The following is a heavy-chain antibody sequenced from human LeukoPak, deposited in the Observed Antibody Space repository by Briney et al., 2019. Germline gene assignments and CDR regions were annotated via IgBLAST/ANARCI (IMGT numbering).Heavy chain of an antibody. V-gene: IGHV1-69*04. D-gene: IGHD3-22*01. J-gene: IGHJ5*02. Sequence: ASVKVSCKASGGTFSSYAISWVRQAPGQGLEWMGRIIPILGIANYAQKFQGRVTITADKSTSTAYMELSSLRSEDTAVYYCATTQNPYDSSGYGGWFDPWGQGTLVTVSS. CDR2: IIPILGIA. CDR1: GGTFSSYA. CDR3: ATTQNPYDSSGYGGWFDP.